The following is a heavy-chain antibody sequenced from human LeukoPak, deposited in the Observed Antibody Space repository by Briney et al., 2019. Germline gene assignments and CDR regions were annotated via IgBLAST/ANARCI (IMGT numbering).Heavy chain of an antibody. CDR2: IIPIFGTA. V-gene: IGHV1-69*13. D-gene: IGHD2-15*01. J-gene: IGHJ6*03. CDR3: ARVVRDIVVVVAATPSPRYYYYMDV. Sequence: ASVKVSCKASGGTFSSYAISWVRQAPGQGLEWMGGIIPIFGTANYAQKFQGRVTITADESTSTAYMELSSLRSEDTAVYYCARVVRDIVVVVAATPSPRYYYYMDVWGKGTTVTVSS. CDR1: GGTFSSYA.